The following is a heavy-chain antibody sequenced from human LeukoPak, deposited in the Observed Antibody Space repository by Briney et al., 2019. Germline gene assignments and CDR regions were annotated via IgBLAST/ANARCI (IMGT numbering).Heavy chain of an antibody. V-gene: IGHV4-59*11. Sequence: SETLSLTCSVSGGSLSSHYWSWIRQPPGKGLELIGHIHDTGSTFYNPSLRGRVTISLDTYNNQFSLKLTSMTAADTAVYYCARFSSGCSTSSCYLTYWGQRTLVTVS. CDR1: GGSLSSHY. D-gene: IGHD2-2*01. CDR2: IHDTGST. CDR3: ARFSSGCSTSSCYLTY. J-gene: IGHJ4*02.